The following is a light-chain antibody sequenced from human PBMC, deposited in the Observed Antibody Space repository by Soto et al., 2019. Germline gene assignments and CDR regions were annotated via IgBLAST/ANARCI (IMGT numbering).Light chain of an antibody. CDR2: EAS. Sequence: DIQVTQSPSTLSASVGDRVTITCRASQDIHTWLAWYQQKVGKAPKLLIYEASGLPSGVPSRFSGSGSGTEFSLTISSLQPDDFATDYCQQYYGFSRTFGQGTKVEI. CDR1: QDIHTW. V-gene: IGKV1-5*01. CDR3: QQYYGFSRT. J-gene: IGKJ1*01.